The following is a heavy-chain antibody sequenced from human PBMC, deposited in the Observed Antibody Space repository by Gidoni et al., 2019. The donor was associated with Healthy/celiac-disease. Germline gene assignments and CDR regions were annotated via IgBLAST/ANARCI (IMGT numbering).Heavy chain of an antibody. V-gene: IGHV5-51*01. D-gene: IGHD3-22*01. CDR1: GYSFTSYW. CDR3: ARQLLRDGPGFDY. Sequence: EVQLVQSGAEVQKPGESLKISCKGSGYSFTSYWIGLVRQMPGKCLEWMWIIYTGDLDTRSSPSFQGQVTISAEKSIRTAYLQWSSLKASDTAMYYCARQLLRDGPGFDYWGQGTMVTVSS. CDR2: IYTGDLDT. J-gene: IGHJ4*02.